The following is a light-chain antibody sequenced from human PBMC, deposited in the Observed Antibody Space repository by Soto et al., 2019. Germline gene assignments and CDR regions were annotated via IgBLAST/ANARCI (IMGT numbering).Light chain of an antibody. CDR3: CSYAGRSNVV. CDR1: SGDVGTYNL. CDR2: EVN. V-gene: IGLV2-23*02. J-gene: IGLJ2*01. Sequence: QSALTQPASVSGSPGQSITISCTGTSGDVGTYNLVSWYQQHPGRAPKLIIFEVNKRPSGVSNRLSGSKSGNTASLAISGLQADDEAEYHCCSYAGRSNVVCGGGTQLTVL.